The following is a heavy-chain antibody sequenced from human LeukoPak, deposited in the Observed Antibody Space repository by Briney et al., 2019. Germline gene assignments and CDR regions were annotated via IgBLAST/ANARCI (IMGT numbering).Heavy chain of an antibody. CDR3: AKIDTFDYDTSGRHWLDS. V-gene: IGHV3-30*02. CDR1: GFTFRHYG. CDR2: IRYDEVNS. Sequence: GGSLRLSCAASGFTFRHYGMHWVRQAPAKGLEWVAFIRYDEVNSYYGDSVKGRFTISRDNSKNTLYLQMTSLRPEDTAVYFCAKIDTFDYDTSGRHWLDSWGQGTLVTVSS. J-gene: IGHJ5*01. D-gene: IGHD4/OR15-4a*01.